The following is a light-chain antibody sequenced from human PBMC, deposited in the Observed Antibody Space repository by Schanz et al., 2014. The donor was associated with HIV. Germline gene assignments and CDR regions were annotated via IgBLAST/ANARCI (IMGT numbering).Light chain of an antibody. CDR2: EVT. J-gene: IGLJ1*01. CDR3: SSYADSNNYV. Sequence: QSALTQPPSASGSPGQSVTISCTGTRSDIGNYDFVSWYQQHPGQAPKLIIYEVTKRPSGVPARFSGSKSDNTASLTVSGLQADDEADYYCSSYADSNNYVFGTGTKVTVL. V-gene: IGLV2-8*01. CDR1: RSDIGNYDF.